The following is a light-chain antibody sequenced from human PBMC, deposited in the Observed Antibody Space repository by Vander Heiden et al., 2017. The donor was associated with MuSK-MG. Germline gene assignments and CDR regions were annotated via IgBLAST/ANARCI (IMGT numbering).Light chain of an antibody. Sequence: EIVLTQSPATLSLSPGERATLSCRASQSVNNHLGWYQQRPGQAPRLLIYDASNRATGIPARFSGRGSGTDFTLTISSLEPEDFAVYYCQQRSNWPYTFGQGAKLEIK. CDR1: QSVNNH. CDR2: DAS. CDR3: QQRSNWPYT. J-gene: IGKJ2*01. V-gene: IGKV3-11*01.